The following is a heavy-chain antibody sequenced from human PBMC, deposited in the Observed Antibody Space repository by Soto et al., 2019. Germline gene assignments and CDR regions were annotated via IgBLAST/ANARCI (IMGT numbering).Heavy chain of an antibody. V-gene: IGHV1-3*01. CDR3: AREFIGWVEFLKYYGMDV. Sequence: ASVKVSCKASGYTFTSYAMHWVRQAPGQRLEWMGWINAGNGNTKYSQKFQGRVTITRDTSASTAYMELSSLRSEDTAVYYCAREFIGWVEFLKYYGMDVWGQGTTVTVSS. D-gene: IGHD6-19*01. CDR1: GYTFTSYA. J-gene: IGHJ6*02. CDR2: INAGNGNT.